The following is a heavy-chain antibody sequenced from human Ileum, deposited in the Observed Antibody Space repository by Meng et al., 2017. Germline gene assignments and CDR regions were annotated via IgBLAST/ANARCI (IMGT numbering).Heavy chain of an antibody. J-gene: IGHJ5*02. CDR3: GSGFCSGGNCYSGDH. V-gene: IGHV3-72*01. D-gene: IGHD2-15*01. Sequence: GESLKISCAVSGFTFSDHYMDWVRQAPGKGLEWVGRIRNKANSYTTEYAASVKGRFTISRDDSKNSLYLQMNSLKTEDTAVYYCGSGFCSGGNCYSGDHWGQGTLVTVSS. CDR1: GFTFSDHY. CDR2: IRNKANSYTT.